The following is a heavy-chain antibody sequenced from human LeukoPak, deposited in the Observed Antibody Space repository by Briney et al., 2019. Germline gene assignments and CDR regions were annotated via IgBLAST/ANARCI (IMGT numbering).Heavy chain of an antibody. V-gene: IGHV4-39*07. J-gene: IGHJ4*02. CDR3: ARGRPSRRWRNFDY. Sequence: SETLSLTCTVSGGSISTSSYYWGWVRQPPGKGLEWIGNIFYSGSTYYSPSLKSRVTISLDTSRNQFSLKLNSVTAADTAVYYCARGRPSRRWRNFDYWGQGTLVTVSS. CDR2: IFYSGST. CDR1: GGSISTSSYY.